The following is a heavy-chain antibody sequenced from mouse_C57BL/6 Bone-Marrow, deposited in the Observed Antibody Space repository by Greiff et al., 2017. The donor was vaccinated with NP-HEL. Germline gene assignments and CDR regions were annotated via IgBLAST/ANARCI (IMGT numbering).Heavy chain of an antibody. Sequence: QVQLQQSGPGLVQPSQSLSITCTVSGFSLTSYGVHWVRQSPGKGLEWLGVIWSGGSTDYNAAFITRLSISKDKSKSQVLFKMNSLQPTDTAIYYCARNCHYYGSSYWYFDVWGTGTTVTVSS. D-gene: IGHD1-1*01. CDR3: ARNCHYYGSSYWYFDV. J-gene: IGHJ1*03. CDR2: IWSGGST. CDR1: GFSLTSYG. V-gene: IGHV2-2*02.